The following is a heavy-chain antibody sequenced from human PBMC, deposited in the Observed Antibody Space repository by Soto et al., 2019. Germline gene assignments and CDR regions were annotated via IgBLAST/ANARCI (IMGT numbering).Heavy chain of an antibody. Sequence: EVQLVESGGDLVQPGRSLRLSCAASGFTFDDYAMHWVRQVPGRGLQWVSGLSWNGVTIGYAASVKGRFTVSRDNAMTSLHLQMSGLRPDATALSSCAASRAYDSSAYSGFHSGMDVWGLGTTVTVS. CDR2: LSWNGVTI. J-gene: IGHJ6*02. D-gene: IGHD3-22*01. V-gene: IGHV3-9*01. CDR3: AASRAYDSSAYSGFHSGMDV. CDR1: GFTFDDYA.